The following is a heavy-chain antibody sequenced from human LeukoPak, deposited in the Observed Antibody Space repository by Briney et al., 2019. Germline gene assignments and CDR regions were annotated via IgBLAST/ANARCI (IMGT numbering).Heavy chain of an antibody. V-gene: IGHV3-21*01. Sequence: GGSLRLSCAASGFTFSSYSINWVRQAPGKGLEWVSCVSSTSSFIYYADSVKGRFTISRDNAKNSLYLQMNSLRAEDTAVYYCARHGPGRGGYYFDYWGQGTLVTVSS. CDR3: ARHGPGRGGYYFDY. CDR1: GFTFSSYS. D-gene: IGHD3-10*01. CDR2: VSSTSSFI. J-gene: IGHJ4*02.